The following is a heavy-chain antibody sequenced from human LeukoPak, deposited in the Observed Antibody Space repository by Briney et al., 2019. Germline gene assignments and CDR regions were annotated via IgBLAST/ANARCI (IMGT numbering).Heavy chain of an antibody. D-gene: IGHD3-3*01. J-gene: IGHJ4*02. V-gene: IGHV1-2*02. CDR3: ARGLMGYYDFWSGPHD. CDR1: GYTFTGYY. CDR2: INPNSGGT. Sequence: ASVKVSCKASGYTFTGYYMHWVRQGPGQGLEWMGWINPNSGGTNYAQKFQGRVTMTRNTSISTAYMELSSLRSEDTAVYYCARGLMGYYDFWSGPHDWGQGTLVTVSS.